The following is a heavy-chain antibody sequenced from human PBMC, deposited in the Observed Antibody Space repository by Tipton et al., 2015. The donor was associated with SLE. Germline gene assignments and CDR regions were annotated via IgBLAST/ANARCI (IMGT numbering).Heavy chain of an antibody. V-gene: IGHV4-4*08. CDR2: IYTSGST. Sequence: TLSLTCSLSGGSLHTFYWSWIRQPPGKRLEWIGYIYTSGSTNYNPSLKSRVTISVDTSKGQFSLKLSSVTAADTAIYYCARNCGGDCFGAFDIWGQGTMVNVSP. D-gene: IGHD2-21*01. CDR3: ARNCGGDCFGAFDI. J-gene: IGHJ3*02. CDR1: GGSLHTFY.